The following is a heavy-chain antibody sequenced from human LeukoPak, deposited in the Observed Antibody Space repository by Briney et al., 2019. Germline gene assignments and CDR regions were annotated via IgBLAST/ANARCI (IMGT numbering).Heavy chain of an antibody. V-gene: IGHV1-2*02. CDR1: GYSFTGYY. CDR2: INPNSGAT. D-gene: IGHD3-22*01. CDR3: ARVMNYYDSNGYLYYFDY. J-gene: IGHJ4*02. Sequence: ASVKVSCKASGYSFTGYYIHWVRQAPGQRLEWMGWINPNSGATNYAQKFQGRVTMTRDTSISTAYMELDRLRSDDTAVYYCARVMNYYDSNGYLYYFDYWGQGTLVTVSS.